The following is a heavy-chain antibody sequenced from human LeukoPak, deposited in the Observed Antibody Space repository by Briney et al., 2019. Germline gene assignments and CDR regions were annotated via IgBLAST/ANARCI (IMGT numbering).Heavy chain of an antibody. Sequence: SETLSLTCTVSGGSISSSSYYWGWIRQPPGKGLEWIGSIYYSGSTYYNPSLKSRVTISVDTSKNQFSLTLSSVTAADTAVYYCARRSSGWYWVYWGQGTLVTVSS. CDR1: GGSISSSSYY. CDR2: IYYSGST. V-gene: IGHV4-39*01. CDR3: ARRSSGWYWVY. D-gene: IGHD6-19*01. J-gene: IGHJ4*02.